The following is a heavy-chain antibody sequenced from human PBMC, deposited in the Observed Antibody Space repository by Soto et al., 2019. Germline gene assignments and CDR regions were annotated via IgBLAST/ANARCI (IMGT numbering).Heavy chain of an antibody. CDR1: GFTFSNYG. Sequence: QVQLVESGGGVVQPGRSLRLSCAATGFTFSNYGMHWVRQAPGKGLEWVAVVWYDGSDKYYADSVKGRFTISRDNSKNTLYLQMNSLRVEDTAVYYCARLGYCIVTGSYARTYDLDVWGQGTTVTVSS. D-gene: IGHD2-2*01. J-gene: IGHJ6*02. CDR3: ARLGYCIVTGSYARTYDLDV. CDR2: VWYDGSDK. V-gene: IGHV3-33*01.